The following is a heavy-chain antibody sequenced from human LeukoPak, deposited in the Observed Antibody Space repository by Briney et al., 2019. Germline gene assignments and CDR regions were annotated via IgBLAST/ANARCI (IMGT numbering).Heavy chain of an antibody. V-gene: IGHV5-51*01. CDR1: GYSFTSYW. D-gene: IGHD2-21*01. J-gene: IGHJ4*02. Sequence: GESLLISCKGSGYSFTSYWIGWVRQMPGTGLEWMGIIYPGDSDTRYSPSFQGQVTISADKSISTAYLQWSSLKASDTAMYYCARREHGDSHENYFGYWGQGTLVTVSS. CDR3: ARREHGDSHENYFGY. CDR2: IYPGDSDT.